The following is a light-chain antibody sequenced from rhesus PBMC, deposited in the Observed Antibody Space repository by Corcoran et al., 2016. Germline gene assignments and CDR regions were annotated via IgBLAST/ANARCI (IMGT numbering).Light chain of an antibody. Sequence: DIQMTQSPSSLSASVGDRVTITCRASQGINNYLRWYQQKPGKAPKPLIYNASRLETGVPSRFSGSRTGTYYTLTIRSLTPEYIATYYCQPSNNSPLTFGGGTKVELK. CDR3: QPSNNSPLT. V-gene: IGKV1-66*01. J-gene: IGKJ4*01. CDR1: QGINNY. CDR2: NAS.